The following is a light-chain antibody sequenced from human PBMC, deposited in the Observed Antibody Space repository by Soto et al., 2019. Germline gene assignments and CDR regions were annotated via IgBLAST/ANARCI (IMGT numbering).Light chain of an antibody. J-gene: IGKJ1*01. CDR3: QQYNNWPRT. V-gene: IGKV3-15*01. CDR2: GAS. Sequence: IVMTQSPATLSVSPGERATLSCRASQSVSSNLAWYQQKPGQAPRLLIYGASTRATGIPARFSGSGSGTESTLTISSLQSEDFAVYYCQQYNNWPRTFGQGTKVEIK. CDR1: QSVSSN.